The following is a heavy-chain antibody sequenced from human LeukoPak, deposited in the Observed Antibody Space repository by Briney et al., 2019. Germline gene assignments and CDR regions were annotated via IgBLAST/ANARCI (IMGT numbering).Heavy chain of an antibody. J-gene: IGHJ6*03. CDR1: GFTVSNNY. CDR2: IYSGGTT. V-gene: IGHV3-53*01. Sequence: GGSLRLSCAASGFTVSNNYVSWVRQAPGKGLEWVSLIYSGGTTYYADSVKGRFTISRDNAKNSLYLQMNSLRAEDTAVYYCARIAAAGTFYYYYYMDVWGKGTTVTVSS. D-gene: IGHD6-13*01. CDR3: ARIAAAGTFYYYYYMDV.